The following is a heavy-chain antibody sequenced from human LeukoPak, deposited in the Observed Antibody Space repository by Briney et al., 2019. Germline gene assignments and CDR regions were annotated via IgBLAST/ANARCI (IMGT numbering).Heavy chain of an antibody. CDR3: ARVSDSSSWYRYYYYGMDV. J-gene: IGHJ6*02. CDR1: GYTFTSYD. CDR2: ISAYNGNT. Sequence: GASVKVSCKASGYTFTSYDINWVRQATGQGLEWMGWISAYNGNTNYAQKLQGRVTMTTDTSTSTAYMELRSLRSDDTAVYYCARVSDSSSWYRYYYYGMDVWGQGTTVTVSS. D-gene: IGHD6-13*01. V-gene: IGHV1-18*01.